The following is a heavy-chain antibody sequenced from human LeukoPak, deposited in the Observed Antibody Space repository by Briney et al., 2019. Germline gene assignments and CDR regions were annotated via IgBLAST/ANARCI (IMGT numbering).Heavy chain of an antibody. D-gene: IGHD5-24*01. V-gene: IGHV1-69*13. J-gene: IGHJ3*02. CDR3: ARSQRDGYNSDAFDI. Sequence: SVKDSCKASGGTFSSYAISWVRPAPGQGLEWMGGIIPIFGTANYVQKFQGRVTITAAESTSTAYMELRSLRSEDTAVYYCARSQRDGYNSDAFDIWGQGTMVTVSS. CDR1: GGTFSSYA. CDR2: IIPIFGTA.